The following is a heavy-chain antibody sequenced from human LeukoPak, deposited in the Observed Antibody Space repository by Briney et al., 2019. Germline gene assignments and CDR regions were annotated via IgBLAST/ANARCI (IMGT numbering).Heavy chain of an antibody. V-gene: IGHV6-1*01. CDR2: TYYMSKWYN. Sequence: SQTLSLTCAISGDSVSSNSAAWNWIRQSPSRGLEWLGRTYYMSKWYNDYALSVKSRITISPDTSKNQFSLHLNSVTPEDTAVYYCARTLGVASLDAFDVWGQGTMVTVSS. CDR1: GDSVSSNSAA. J-gene: IGHJ3*01. CDR3: ARTLGVASLDAFDV. D-gene: IGHD7-27*01.